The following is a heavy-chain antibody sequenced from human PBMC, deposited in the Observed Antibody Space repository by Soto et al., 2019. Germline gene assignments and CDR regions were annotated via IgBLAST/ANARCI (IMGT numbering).Heavy chain of an antibody. CDR3: ARLAYYDFWSGYSGYYYGMDV. Sequence: PGESLKISCKGSGYSFTSYWIGWVRQMPGKGLEWMGIIYPGDSDTRYSPSFQGQVTISADKSISTAYLQWSSLKASDTAMYYCARLAYYDFWSGYSGYYYGMDVWGQGTTVTAP. CDR1: GYSFTSYW. V-gene: IGHV5-51*01. J-gene: IGHJ6*02. D-gene: IGHD3-3*01. CDR2: IYPGDSDT.